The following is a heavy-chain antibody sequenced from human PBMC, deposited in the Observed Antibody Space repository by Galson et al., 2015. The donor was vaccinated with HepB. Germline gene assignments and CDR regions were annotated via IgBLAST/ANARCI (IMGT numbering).Heavy chain of an antibody. Sequence: SETLSLTCTVSGGSISSSSYYWGWIRQPPGKGLEWIGSIYYSGSTYYNPSLKSRVTMSVDTSKNQFSLKLSSVTAADTAVYYCARGGGIYPLREVEYYFDYWGQGTLVTVSS. D-gene: IGHD3-16*01. J-gene: IGHJ4*02. CDR1: GGSISSSSYY. V-gene: IGHV4-39*07. CDR3: ARGGGIYPLREVEYYFDY. CDR2: IYYSGST.